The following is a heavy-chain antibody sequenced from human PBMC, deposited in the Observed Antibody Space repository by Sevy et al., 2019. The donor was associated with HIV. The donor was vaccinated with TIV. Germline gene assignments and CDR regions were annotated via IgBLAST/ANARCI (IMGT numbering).Heavy chain of an antibody. Sequence: SETLSLTCAVSGVSISSGAYSWNWIRQPPGKGLEWIGYIYHTGNTYYNPSLKSRITISLDGSKNQFSLSLSSVTAADTAVYFCAGDGGTMTTPGSFDIWGQGTMVTVSS. J-gene: IGHJ3*02. CDR3: AGDGGTMTTPGSFDI. D-gene: IGHD4-17*01. CDR2: IYHTGNT. V-gene: IGHV4-30-2*01. CDR1: GVSISSGAYS.